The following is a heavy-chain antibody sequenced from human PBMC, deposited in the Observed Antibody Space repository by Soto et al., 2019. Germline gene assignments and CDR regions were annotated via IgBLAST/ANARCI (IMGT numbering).Heavy chain of an antibody. V-gene: IGHV3-30*18. J-gene: IGHJ4*02. D-gene: IGHD1-7*01. CDR1: GFTFSSYG. Sequence: QVQLVESGGGVVQPGRSLRLSCAASGFTFSSYGMHWVRQAPGKGLEWVAVISYDGSNKYYADSVKGRFTISRDNSKNTLYLQMNSLRAEDTAVYYCAKDGTTPFDYWGQGTLVTVSS. CDR3: AKDGTTPFDY. CDR2: ISYDGSNK.